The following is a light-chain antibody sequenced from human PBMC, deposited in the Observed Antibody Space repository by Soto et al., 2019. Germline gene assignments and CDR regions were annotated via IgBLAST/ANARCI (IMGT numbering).Light chain of an antibody. J-gene: IGKJ1*01. CDR3: HQRKSWPRT. CDR1: QIISSW. CDR2: AAS. V-gene: IGKV1-12*01. Sequence: DIQMTQSPSSVSASVGDRVTITCRASQIISSWLAWYQQKPGKAPKLLIYAASILQSGVPSRFSGSGSGTEFTLTISSLQPDDFAVYYCHQRKSWPRTFGQGTKVDIK.